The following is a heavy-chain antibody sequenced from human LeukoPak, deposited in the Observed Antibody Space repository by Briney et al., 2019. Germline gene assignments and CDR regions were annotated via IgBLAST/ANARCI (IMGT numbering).Heavy chain of an antibody. CDR1: GFTFRRYD. Sequence: GGSLRLSCAASGFTFRRYDMHWVRQSTGEGLEWVSGIGTAGDTFYLGSVKGRFTISRENAKNSLYLQMNSLRAEDTAVYYCAELGITMIGGVWGKGTTVTISS. V-gene: IGHV3-13*01. CDR3: AELGITMIGGV. J-gene: IGHJ6*04. D-gene: IGHD3-10*02. CDR2: IGTAGDT.